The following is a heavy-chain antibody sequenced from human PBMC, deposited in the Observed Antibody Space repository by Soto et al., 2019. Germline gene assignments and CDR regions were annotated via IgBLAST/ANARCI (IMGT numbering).Heavy chain of an antibody. CDR3: AKDRTVAARNFDY. CDR2: ISTSIDAT. V-gene: IGHV3-23*01. CDR1: GFAFSNYA. J-gene: IGHJ4*02. Sequence: PGGSLRLSCAASGFAFSNYAMHWVRQAPGKGLEWVSSISTSIDATYYVDSVKGRFTISRDDSKNTLDLQMNSLRAEDSAVYYCAKDRTVAARNFDYWGQGTQVTVS. D-gene: IGHD6-6*01.